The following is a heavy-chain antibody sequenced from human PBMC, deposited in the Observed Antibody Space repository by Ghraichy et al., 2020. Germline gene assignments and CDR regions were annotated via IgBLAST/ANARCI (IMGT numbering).Heavy chain of an antibody. J-gene: IGHJ3*02. CDR3: ARGSYYPDYAFDI. CDR2: IYYSGST. D-gene: IGHD3-10*01. CDR1: GGSISSYY. V-gene: IGHV4-59*01. Sequence: SETLSLTCTVSGGSISSYYWSWIRQPPGKGLEWIGYIYYSGSTNYNPSLKSRVTISVDTSKNQFSLKLSSVTAADTAVYYCARGSYYPDYAFDIWGQGTMVTVSS.